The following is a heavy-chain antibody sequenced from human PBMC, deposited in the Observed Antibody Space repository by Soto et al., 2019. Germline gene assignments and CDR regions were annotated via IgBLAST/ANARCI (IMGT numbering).Heavy chain of an antibody. CDR1: GGSITSSSYY. CDR3: AREGGRYCSGGSCQVDY. V-gene: IGHV4-39*02. J-gene: IGHJ4*02. D-gene: IGHD2-15*01. CDR2: IYYSGNT. Sequence: QLQLQESGPXLVXPSETLSLTCTVSGGSITSSSYYWGWIRQPPGKGLEWIGSIYYSGNTNYTPSLKSRVTISVDTSKNQFSLKLSSVTAADTAVYYCAREGGRYCSGGSCQVDYWGQGTLVTVSS.